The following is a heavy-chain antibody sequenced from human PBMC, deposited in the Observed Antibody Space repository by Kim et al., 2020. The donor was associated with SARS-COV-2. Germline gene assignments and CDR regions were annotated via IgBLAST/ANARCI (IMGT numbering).Heavy chain of an antibody. V-gene: IGHV3-33*01. D-gene: IGHD3-22*01. CDR2: IWYDGSNK. J-gene: IGHJ4*02. CDR3: ARAGDYYDSSGATLDY. Sequence: GGSLRLSCAASGFTFSSYGMHWVHQAPGKGLEWVAVIWYDGSNKYYADSVKGRFTISRDNSKNTLYRQMNSLRAEDTAVYYCARAGDYYDSSGATLDYWGQGTLVTVSS. CDR1: GFTFSSYG.